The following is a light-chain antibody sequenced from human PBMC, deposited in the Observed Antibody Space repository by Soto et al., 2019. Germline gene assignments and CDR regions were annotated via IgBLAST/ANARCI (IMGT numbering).Light chain of an antibody. J-gene: IGKJ1*01. CDR1: QSVSSN. CDR2: GAS. V-gene: IGKV3-15*01. CDR3: QQYNNWPPWT. Sequence: EIVMTQSPATLSVSPGERATPSCTSSQSVSSNLAWYQQTPGQAPRLLLYGASTRATGIPARFSGSGSGTEFTLTISSLQSEDFAVYYCQQYNNWPPWTFGQGTKVDIK.